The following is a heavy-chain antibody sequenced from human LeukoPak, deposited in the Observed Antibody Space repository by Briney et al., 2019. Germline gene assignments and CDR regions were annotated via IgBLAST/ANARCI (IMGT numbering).Heavy chain of an antibody. V-gene: IGHV3-48*03. CDR1: GFTFSSYE. J-gene: IGHJ4*02. D-gene: IGHD3-22*01. Sequence: QPGGSLRLSCAASGFTFSSYEMNWVRQAPGKGLEWVPYISSSGSTIYYADSVKGRFTISRDNAKNSLYLQMNSLRAEDTAVYYCTLTYDADYWGQGTLVTVSS. CDR2: ISSSGSTI. CDR3: TLTYDADY.